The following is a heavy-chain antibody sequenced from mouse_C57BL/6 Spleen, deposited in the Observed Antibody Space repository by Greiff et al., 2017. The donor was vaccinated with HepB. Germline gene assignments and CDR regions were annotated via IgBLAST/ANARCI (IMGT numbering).Heavy chain of an antibody. Sequence: EVQLQQSGPVLVKPGASVKMSCKASGYTFTDYYMNWVKQSHGKSLEWIGVINPYNGGTSYNQKFKGKATLTVDKSSSTAYMELNSLTSEDSAVYYCARGYDGYYSFDYWGQGTTLTVSS. CDR2: INPYNGGT. CDR1: GYTFTDYY. CDR3: ARGYDGYYSFDY. V-gene: IGHV1-19*01. J-gene: IGHJ2*01. D-gene: IGHD2-3*01.